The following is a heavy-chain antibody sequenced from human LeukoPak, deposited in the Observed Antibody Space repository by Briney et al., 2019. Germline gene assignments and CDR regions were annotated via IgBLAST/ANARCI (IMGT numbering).Heavy chain of an antibody. CDR3: AKGDSAVAGTMGY. CDR1: GFTFDDYA. V-gene: IGHV3-9*01. J-gene: IGHJ4*02. Sequence: GRSLRLSCAASGFTFDDYAMHWVRQAPGKGLEWVSGISWNSGSIGYADSVKGRFTIPRDNAKNSLYLQMNSLRAEDTALYYCAKGDSAVAGTMGYWGQGTLVTVSS. CDR2: ISWNSGSI. D-gene: IGHD6-19*01.